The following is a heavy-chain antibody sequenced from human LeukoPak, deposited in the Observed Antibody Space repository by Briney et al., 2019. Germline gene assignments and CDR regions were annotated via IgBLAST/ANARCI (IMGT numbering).Heavy chain of an antibody. V-gene: IGHV1-18*04. D-gene: IGHD6-13*01. CDR1: GYTFTSYG. CDR2: ISAYNGNT. Sequence: ASVKVSCKASGYTFTSYGISWVRQAPGQGLEWMGWISAYNGNTNYAQKLQGRVTMTTDTSTSTAYMELRSLRSDDTAVYYCARGDVAAAGTGIINYYYGMDVWGKGTTVTVSS. J-gene: IGHJ6*04. CDR3: ARGDVAAAGTGIINYYYGMDV.